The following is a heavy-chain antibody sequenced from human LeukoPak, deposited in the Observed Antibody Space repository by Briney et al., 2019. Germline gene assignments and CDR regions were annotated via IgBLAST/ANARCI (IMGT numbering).Heavy chain of an antibody. D-gene: IGHD6-25*01. J-gene: IGHJ4*02. CDR1: GFTFSDFY. Sequence: GGSLRLSCAASGFTFSDFYMSWIRQAPGKGLEWVSYISGSGDTLYYADSVKGRFTISRDNAKNSLFLQMSGLRAEDTAVHYCLRGYYSDYWGQGALVTVSS. CDR2: ISGSGDTL. CDR3: LRGYYSDY. V-gene: IGHV3-11*01.